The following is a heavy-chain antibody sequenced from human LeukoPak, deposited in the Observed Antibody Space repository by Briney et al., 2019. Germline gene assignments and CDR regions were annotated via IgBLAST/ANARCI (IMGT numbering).Heavy chain of an antibody. J-gene: IGHJ4*02. CDR1: GYTFTGYY. Sequence: AASVKVSCKASGYTFTGYYMHWVRQAPGQGLEWMGWINPNSGGTNYAQKFQGRVTVTRDTSISTAYMELSRLRSDDTAVYYCARTYYDFWSGYYIRDSSAQPPYYWGQGTLVTVSS. CDR3: ARTYYDFWSGYYIRDSSAQPPYY. V-gene: IGHV1-2*02. D-gene: IGHD3-3*01. CDR2: INPNSGGT.